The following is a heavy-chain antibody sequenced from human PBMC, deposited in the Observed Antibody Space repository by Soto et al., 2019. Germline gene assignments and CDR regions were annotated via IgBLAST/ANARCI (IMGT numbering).Heavy chain of an antibody. CDR1: GGSISSYY. Sequence: SETLSLTCTVSGGSISSYYWSWIRQPPGKGLEWIGYIYYSGSTNYNPSLKSRVTISVDTSKNQFSLMLSSVTAADTAVYYCARHGQHYDSSGYYWFDPWGQGTLVTVSS. J-gene: IGHJ5*02. CDR2: IYYSGST. D-gene: IGHD3-22*01. V-gene: IGHV4-59*08. CDR3: ARHGQHYDSSGYYWFDP.